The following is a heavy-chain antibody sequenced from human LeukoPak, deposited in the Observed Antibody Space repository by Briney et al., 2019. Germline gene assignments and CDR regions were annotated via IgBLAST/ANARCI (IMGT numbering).Heavy chain of an antibody. D-gene: IGHD3-22*01. CDR3: ARALTQYHDSSGAAGY. V-gene: IGHV1-8*01. CDR2: INPNSGNT. CDR1: GYTFTSYV. J-gene: IGHJ4*02. Sequence: GASVEVSCKASGYTFTSYVINWVRQATGQELEWMGLINPNSGNTDYAQKFQGRVTMTRNTSISTAYMELSSLRSEDTAVYYCARALTQYHDSSGAAGYWGQGTLVTVSS.